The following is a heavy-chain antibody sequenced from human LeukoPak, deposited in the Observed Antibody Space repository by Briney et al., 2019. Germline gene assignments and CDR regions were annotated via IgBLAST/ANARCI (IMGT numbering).Heavy chain of an antibody. CDR1: GGSISGSY. CDR2: IYTSGST. V-gene: IGHV4-4*07. CDR3: ARVSGSYYSDAFDI. Sequence: SETLSLTCTVSGGSISGSYWSWIRQPAGKGLEWIGRIYTSGSTNYNPSLKSRVTMSVDTSKNQFSLKLSSVTAADTAVYYCARVSGSYYSDAFDIWGQGTMVTVSS. D-gene: IGHD1-26*01. J-gene: IGHJ3*02.